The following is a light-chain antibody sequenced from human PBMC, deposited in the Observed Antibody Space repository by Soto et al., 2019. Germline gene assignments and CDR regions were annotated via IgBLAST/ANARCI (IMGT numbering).Light chain of an antibody. J-gene: IGLJ1*01. CDR1: SSDVGGSNF. Sequence: QSVLTQPASVSDSPGQSITISCTGTSSDVGGSNFVSWYQQHPGKPPKLMIYEVSNRPSGVSNRFSGSKSGNTASLTISGLQAEDEADYYCSSYTSSSTYVFGTGTKVTVL. CDR2: EVS. CDR3: SSYTSSSTYV. V-gene: IGLV2-14*01.